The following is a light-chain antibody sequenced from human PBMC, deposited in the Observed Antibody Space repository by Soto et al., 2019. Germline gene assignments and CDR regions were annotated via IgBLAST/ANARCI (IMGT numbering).Light chain of an antibody. CDR2: GAS. V-gene: IGKV3-20*01. CDR3: QQYDDWPPGT. CDR1: QTVRSSS. J-gene: IGKJ1*01. Sequence: DMVLTQSPGTLSLSPGERATRSCRASQTVRSSSLAWYQQKPGQAPRLLIFGASTRAAGFPDRFSGSGSGTEFTLTLSSLQSEDFAVYYCQQYDDWPPGTFGQGTKVDIK.